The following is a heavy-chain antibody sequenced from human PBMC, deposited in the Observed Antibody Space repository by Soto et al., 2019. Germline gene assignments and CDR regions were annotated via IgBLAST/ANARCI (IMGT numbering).Heavy chain of an antibody. V-gene: IGHV2-5*02. D-gene: IGHD2-21*02. CDR1: GFSRSTSGVA. CDR2: IYWDEDK. Sequence: QITLKESGPTLVKPTQTLTLTCTFSGFSRSTSGVAVGWISQPPGKALEWLALIYWDEDKRYSPSMKGRLTITRDTSKNQVVLIMTNMDPEDTATYYCTHRLTATAFDIWGQGTMVTVSS. J-gene: IGHJ3*02. CDR3: THRLTATAFDI.